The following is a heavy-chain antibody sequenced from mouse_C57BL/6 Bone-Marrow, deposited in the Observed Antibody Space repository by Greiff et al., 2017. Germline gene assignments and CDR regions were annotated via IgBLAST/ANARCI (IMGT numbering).Heavy chain of an antibody. Sequence: EVKVVESGEGLVKPGGSLKLSCAASGFTFSSYAMSWVRQTPEKRLEWVAYISSGGDYIYYADTVQCRFTISRDNARNTLYLQMSSLKSEYTAMYYCTRGFYDGFAWFAYWGQGTLVTVSA. CDR3: TRGFYDGFAWFAY. V-gene: IGHV5-9-1*02. J-gene: IGHJ3*01. CDR1: GFTFSSYA. D-gene: IGHD2-3*01. CDR2: ISSGGDYI.